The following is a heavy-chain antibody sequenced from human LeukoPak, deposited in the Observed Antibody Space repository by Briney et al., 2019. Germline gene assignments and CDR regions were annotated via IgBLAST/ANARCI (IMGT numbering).Heavy chain of an antibody. J-gene: IGHJ4*02. Sequence: GRSLRLSCAVSGSTFSSYAMHWVRQAPGKGLEWVAVISYDGSNKYYADSVKGRFTISRDNSKNTLYLQMNSLRAEDTAVYYCARDQGYTFDYWGQGTLVTVSS. CDR1: GSTFSSYA. CDR2: ISYDGSNK. V-gene: IGHV3-30*04. D-gene: IGHD5-24*01. CDR3: ARDQGYTFDY.